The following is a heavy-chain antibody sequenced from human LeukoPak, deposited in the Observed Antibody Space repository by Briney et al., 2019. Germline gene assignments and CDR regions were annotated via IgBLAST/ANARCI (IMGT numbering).Heavy chain of an antibody. CDR3: ARGSKTYYYDSSGYHAAEFDY. J-gene: IGHJ4*02. Sequence: SVKVSCKASGGTFSSYAISWVRQAPGQGLEWMGGIIPIFGTANYAQKFQGRVTITADESTSTAYMELSSLRSEDTAVYYCARGSKTYYYDSSGYHAAEFDYWGQGTLVTVSS. D-gene: IGHD3-22*01. V-gene: IGHV1-69*13. CDR1: GGTFSSYA. CDR2: IIPIFGTA.